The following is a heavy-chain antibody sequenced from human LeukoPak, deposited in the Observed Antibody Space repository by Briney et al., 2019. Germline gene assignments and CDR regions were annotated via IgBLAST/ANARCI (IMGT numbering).Heavy chain of an antibody. CDR3: ARDQWVAARPGDYFDY. CDR1: GYTFTSYG. J-gene: IGHJ4*02. D-gene: IGHD6-6*01. CDR2: ISAYNGNT. V-gene: IGHV1-18*01. Sequence: ASVKVSCKASGYTFTSYGISWVRQAPGQGLEWMGWISAYNGNTNYAQKLQGRVTMTTDTSTSTAYMELRSLRSDDTAVYYCARDQWVAARPGDYFDYWGQGTLVTVSS.